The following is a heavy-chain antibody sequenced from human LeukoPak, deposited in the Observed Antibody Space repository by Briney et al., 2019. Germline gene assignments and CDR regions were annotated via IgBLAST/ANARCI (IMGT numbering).Heavy chain of an antibody. CDR2: ISGDGEST. J-gene: IGHJ4*02. CDR3: AKDRDCSSTGCYVFTN. Sequence: WGSLRLSCAASGVTLRNYAMTWIRQAPGKGLQWVSVISGDGESTYYADSVRGRFTISRDNSKNTMYLQMNNLRAEDTAIYYCAKDRDCSSTGCYVFTNWGQGTLVTVSS. V-gene: IGHV3-23*01. D-gene: IGHD2-2*01. CDR1: GVTLRNYA.